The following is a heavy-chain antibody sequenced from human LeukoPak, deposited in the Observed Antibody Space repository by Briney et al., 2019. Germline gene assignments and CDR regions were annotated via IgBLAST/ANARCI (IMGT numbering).Heavy chain of an antibody. CDR1: GGSFSGYY. J-gene: IGHJ5*02. CDR2: INHSGST. D-gene: IGHD3-22*01. Sequence: PSETLSLTCAVYGGSFSGYYWSWIRQPPGKGPEWIGEINHSGSTNYNPSLKSRVTISVDTSKNQFSLKLSSVTAADTAVYYCARGYDSSGYRLLPWGQGTLVTVSS. V-gene: IGHV4-34*01. CDR3: ARGYDSSGYRLLP.